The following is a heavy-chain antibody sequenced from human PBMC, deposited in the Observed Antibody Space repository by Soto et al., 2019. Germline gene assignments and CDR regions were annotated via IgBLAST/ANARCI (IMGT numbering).Heavy chain of an antibody. V-gene: IGHV4-59*08. Sequence: PSETLSLTCTVSGGSISSYYWSWIRQPPGKGLEWIGYIYYSGSTNYNPSLKSRVTISVDTSKNQFSLKLSSVTAADTAVYYCARHQGIAAAAYYWGQGTRVTVAS. D-gene: IGHD6-13*01. CDR1: GGSISSYY. CDR2: IYYSGST. CDR3: ARHQGIAAAAYY. J-gene: IGHJ4*02.